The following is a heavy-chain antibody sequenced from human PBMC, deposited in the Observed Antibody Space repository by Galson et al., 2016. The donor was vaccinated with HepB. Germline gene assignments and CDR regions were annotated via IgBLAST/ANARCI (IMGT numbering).Heavy chain of an antibody. J-gene: IGHJ5*02. Sequence: SETLSLTCGVSGGSISRNNWWSWVRQPPGKGLEWIGEIFHNGNTNYNPSLKSRVTISVDKSKNQFSLKLSSVTAADTAVYYCARMKTRKVWFDPWGPGTLVTVSS. CDR2: IFHNGNT. D-gene: IGHD1-14*01. CDR3: ARMKTRKVWFDP. CDR1: GGSISRNNW. V-gene: IGHV4-4*02.